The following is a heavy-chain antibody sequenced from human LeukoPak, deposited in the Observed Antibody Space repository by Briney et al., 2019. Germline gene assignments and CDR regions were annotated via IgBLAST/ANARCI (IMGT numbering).Heavy chain of an antibody. Sequence: GGSLRLSCAASGFTFSSYAMNWVRQAPGKGLEWVSYISSSGSTIYYADSVKGRFTISRDNAKNSLYLQMNSLRAEDTAVYYCAKTLSNYYGSGNAPYYYYYMDVWGKGTTVTISS. D-gene: IGHD3-10*01. CDR1: GFTFSSYA. CDR3: AKTLSNYYGSGNAPYYYYYMDV. V-gene: IGHV3-48*04. J-gene: IGHJ6*03. CDR2: ISSSGSTI.